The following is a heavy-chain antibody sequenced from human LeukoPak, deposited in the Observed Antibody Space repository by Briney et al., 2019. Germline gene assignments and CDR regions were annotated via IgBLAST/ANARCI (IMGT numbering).Heavy chain of an antibody. V-gene: IGHV3-30-3*01. CDR1: GFTFSSYA. J-gene: IGHJ4*02. CDR3: ARGEWELPFDY. CDR2: ISYDGSNK. Sequence: QPGGSLRLSCAASGFTFSSYAMHWVRQAPGKGLEWVAVISYDGSNKYYADSVKGRFTISRDNSKNTLYLQMNSLRAEDTAVYYCARGEWELPFDYWGKGTLVTVSS. D-gene: IGHD1-26*01.